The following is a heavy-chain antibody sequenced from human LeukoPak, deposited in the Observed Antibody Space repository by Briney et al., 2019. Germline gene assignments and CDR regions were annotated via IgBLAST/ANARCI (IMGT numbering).Heavy chain of an antibody. CDR3: ARSGSYYRMFDY. V-gene: IGHV1-2*02. D-gene: IGHD1-26*01. Sequence: ASVKVSRKASGYTFTGYYMHWVRQAPGQGLEWMGWINPNSGGTNYAQKFQGRVTMTRDTSISTACMELSRLRSDDTAVYYCARSGSYYRMFDYWGQGTLVTVSS. CDR1: GYTFTGYY. J-gene: IGHJ4*02. CDR2: INPNSGGT.